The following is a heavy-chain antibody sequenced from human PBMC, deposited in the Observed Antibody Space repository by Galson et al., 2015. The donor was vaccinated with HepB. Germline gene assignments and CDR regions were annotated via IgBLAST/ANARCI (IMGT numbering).Heavy chain of an antibody. CDR1: GFTFRDYS. CDR3: ARAGYCGGDCYAIQRYWYFDL. Sequence: SLRLSCAASGFTFRDYSINWVRLAPGKGLEWVSYISAGSRYMYYADSVRGRFTISRDNAENSLYLQMNSLRAEDTGVYYCARAGYCGGDCYAIQRYWYFDLWGRGTLVTVSS. J-gene: IGHJ2*01. CDR2: ISAGSRYM. D-gene: IGHD2-21*02. V-gene: IGHV3-21*01.